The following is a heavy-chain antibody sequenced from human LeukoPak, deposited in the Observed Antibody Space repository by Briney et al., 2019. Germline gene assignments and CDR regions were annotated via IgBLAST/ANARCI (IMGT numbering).Heavy chain of an antibody. CDR2: IYGGGST. J-gene: IGHJ4*02. D-gene: IGHD2-15*01. Sequence: QPGGSLRLSCAASGFTVSSNHMSWVRQAPGKGLEWVSIIYGGGSTYYADSVKGRFTISRDNSKNTLYLQMNSLRAEDTAVYYCASIRVVVAVTRYFDNWGQGTLVTVSS. V-gene: IGHV3-66*01. CDR1: GFTVSSNH. CDR3: ASIRVVVAVTRYFDN.